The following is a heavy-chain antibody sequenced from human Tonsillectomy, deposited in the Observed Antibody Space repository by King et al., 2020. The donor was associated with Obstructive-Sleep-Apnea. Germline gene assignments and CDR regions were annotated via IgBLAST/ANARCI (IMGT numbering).Heavy chain of an antibody. CDR1: GFTFSSYD. CDR2: IGTAGDT. Sequence: VQLVESGGGLVQPGGSLRLSCAASGFTFSSYDMHWVRQATGKGLEWVSAIGTAGDTYYPGSVKGRFTISRENAKNSLYLQMNSLRAGETAVYYCARLDSSGWYYFDYWGQGTLVTVSS. J-gene: IGHJ4*02. V-gene: IGHV3-13*04. CDR3: ARLDSSGWYYFDY. D-gene: IGHD6-19*01.